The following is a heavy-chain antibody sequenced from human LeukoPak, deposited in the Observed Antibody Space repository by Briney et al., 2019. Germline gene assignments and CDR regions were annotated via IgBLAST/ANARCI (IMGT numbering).Heavy chain of an antibody. D-gene: IGHD3-3*01. CDR2: IYYSGST. Sequence: PSETLSLTCTVSGGSISSSSYYWGWLRQPPGKGLEWLGSIYYSGSTYYNPSLKSRVTISVDTSKNQFSLKLSSVTAADTAVYYCARSIDYDFWSGFFYLDYWGQGTLVTVSS. V-gene: IGHV4-39*01. J-gene: IGHJ4*02. CDR1: GGSISSSSYY. CDR3: ARSIDYDFWSGFFYLDY.